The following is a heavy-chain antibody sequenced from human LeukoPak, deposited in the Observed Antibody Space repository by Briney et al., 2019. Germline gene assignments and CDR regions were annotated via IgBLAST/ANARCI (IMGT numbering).Heavy chain of an antibody. CDR1: GFTFSNSD. CDR3: AVYCGGDCPHDY. CDR2: IVVGSGNT. J-gene: IGHJ4*02. Sequence: ASVKVCCKASGFTFSNSDIQWVRQARGQCLEWIGWIVVGSGNTNYAQKFQERVTITRDMSTGTAYMELSSLTSEDTAMYYCAVYCGGDCPHDYWGQGTLVTVSS. D-gene: IGHD2-21*02. V-gene: IGHV1-58*02.